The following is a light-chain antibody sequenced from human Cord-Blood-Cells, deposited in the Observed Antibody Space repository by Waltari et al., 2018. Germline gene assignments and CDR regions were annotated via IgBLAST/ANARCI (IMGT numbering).Light chain of an antibody. CDR1: QSVSSY. CDR2: DAS. V-gene: IGKV3-11*01. Sequence: EIVLTQSPATLSLSPGERATLSCGASQSVSSYLAWYQQKPGQAPRLLIYDASNRATGIPARFSGSGSGTDFTLTISSLEPEDFAVYYCQQRSNWPPKWTFGQGTKVEIK. J-gene: IGKJ1*01. CDR3: QQRSNWPPKWT.